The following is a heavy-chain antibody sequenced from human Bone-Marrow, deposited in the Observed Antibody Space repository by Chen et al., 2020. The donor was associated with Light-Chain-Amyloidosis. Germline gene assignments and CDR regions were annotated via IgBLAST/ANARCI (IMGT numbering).Heavy chain of an antibody. CDR3: ARDRPKLGVCYFDL. D-gene: IGHD7-27*01. CDR2: VWYDGSKK. CDR1: GFLFNTYA. V-gene: IGHV3-33*01. J-gene: IGHJ2*01. Sequence: QVQLVESGGGAVQPGKSLRLSCAASGFLFNTYAMHWVRQAPGKGLEWVATVWYDGSKKQYGDSVKGRFTISRDNSKNTIYLQMNNLTVEDTAVYFCARDRPKLGVCYFDLWGRGTLLTVSS.